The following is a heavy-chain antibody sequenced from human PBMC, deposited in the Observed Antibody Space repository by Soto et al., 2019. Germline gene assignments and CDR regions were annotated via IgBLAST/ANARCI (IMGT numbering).Heavy chain of an antibody. CDR1: GYSFTSYW. D-gene: IGHD3-10*01. V-gene: IGHV5-51*01. CDR2: IYPGDSDT. Sequence: EVQLVQSGAEVKKPGESLKISCKGSGYSFTSYWIGWVRQMPGKGLEWMGIIYPGDSDTRYSPSFQGQITISADKSISTAYLQWSSLKASDTAMYYCARHHYYGSGSYLAFDPWGQGTLVTVSS. J-gene: IGHJ5*02. CDR3: ARHHYYGSGSYLAFDP.